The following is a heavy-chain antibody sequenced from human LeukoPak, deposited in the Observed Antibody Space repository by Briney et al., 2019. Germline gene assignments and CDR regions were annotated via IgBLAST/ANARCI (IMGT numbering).Heavy chain of an antibody. CDR3: ARDPRGPIEYDHSGRDSFDY. Sequence: GGSLRLSCAASGFTFSSYGMSWVRQAPGKGLEWVSAISGSGGSTYYADSVKGRFTISRDNSKNTLYLQMNSLSAEDTAVYYCARDPRGPIEYDHSGRDSFDYWGQGTLVTVSS. CDR1: GFTFSSYG. CDR2: ISGSGGST. V-gene: IGHV3-23*01. J-gene: IGHJ4*02. D-gene: IGHD3-22*01.